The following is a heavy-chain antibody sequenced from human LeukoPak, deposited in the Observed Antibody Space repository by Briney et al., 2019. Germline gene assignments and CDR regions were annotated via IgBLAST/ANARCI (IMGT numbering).Heavy chain of an antibody. CDR3: ARVSYYYYYYMDV. CDR1: GFTFSTYE. CDR2: ISSSGNTR. Sequence: GGSLRLSCAASGFTFSTYEMNWVRQAPGKGLEWVAYISSSGNTRYYADSVKGRFTISRDNSKNTLYLQMNSLRAEDTAVYYCARVSYYYYYYMDVWGKGTTVTVSS. J-gene: IGHJ6*03. V-gene: IGHV3-48*03.